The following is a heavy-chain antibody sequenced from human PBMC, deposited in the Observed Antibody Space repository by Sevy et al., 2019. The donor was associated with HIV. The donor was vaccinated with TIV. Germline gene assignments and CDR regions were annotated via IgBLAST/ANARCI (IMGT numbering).Heavy chain of an antibody. D-gene: IGHD1-1*01. CDR3: VSSTWNPTSGWFDP. CDR1: GFTFSSYA. V-gene: IGHV3-30-3*01. Sequence: GGSLRLSCAASGFTFSSYAMHWVRQAPGKGLEWVAVISYDGSNKYYADSVKGRFTISRDNSKNTLYLQMNSLRAEDTAVYYCVSSTWNPTSGWFDPWGQGTLVTVSS. CDR2: ISYDGSNK. J-gene: IGHJ5*02.